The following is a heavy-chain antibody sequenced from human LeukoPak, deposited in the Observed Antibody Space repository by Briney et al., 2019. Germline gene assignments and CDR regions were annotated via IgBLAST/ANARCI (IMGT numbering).Heavy chain of an antibody. CDR1: GFTFSSYE. V-gene: IGHV3-48*03. CDR3: AREGPNWNDFDH. CDR2: MSSSGRTI. J-gene: IGHJ4*02. D-gene: IGHD1-1*01. Sequence: PGGSLRLSCAASGFTFSSYEMNWVRQAPGKGLEGVSYMSSSGRTIYYADSVKGRITISRDNAKNSLYLQMNSLRAEDTAVYYCAREGPNWNDFDHWGQGTLVTVSS.